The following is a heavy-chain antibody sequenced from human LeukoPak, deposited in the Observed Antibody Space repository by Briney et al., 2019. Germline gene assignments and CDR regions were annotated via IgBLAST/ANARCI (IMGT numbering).Heavy chain of an antibody. Sequence: PSVTLSLTCTVSGGSISSGSYYWGWIRQPPGKGLEWIGTIYYSGSTFYNPSFESRVAISVDTSQNHFSLRLSSVTAADTAVYYCARRLRRTHYFDSWGQGTLVTVSS. J-gene: IGHJ4*02. CDR3: ARRLRRTHYFDS. CDR1: GGSISSGSYY. D-gene: IGHD1/OR15-1a*01. CDR2: IYYSGST. V-gene: IGHV4-39*02.